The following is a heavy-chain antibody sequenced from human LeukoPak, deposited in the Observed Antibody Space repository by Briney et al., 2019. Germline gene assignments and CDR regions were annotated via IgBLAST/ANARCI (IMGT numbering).Heavy chain of an antibody. Sequence: GGSLRLSCAASGFTVSSNYMSWVRQAPGKGLEWVSVIYSGGSTYYADSVKGRFTISRDNSKNTLYLQMNSLRAEDTAVYYCAREDIAAAGTFDYWGQGTLVTVSS. J-gene: IGHJ4*02. CDR1: GFTVSSNY. CDR2: IYSGGST. D-gene: IGHD6-13*01. CDR3: AREDIAAAGTFDY. V-gene: IGHV3-66*01.